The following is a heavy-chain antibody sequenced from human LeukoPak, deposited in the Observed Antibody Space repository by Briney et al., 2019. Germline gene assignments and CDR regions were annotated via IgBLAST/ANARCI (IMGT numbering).Heavy chain of an antibody. D-gene: IGHD3-16*02. CDR2: FDPEDGET. V-gene: IGHV1-24*01. CDR3: ATVAYDYVWGSYRYTGGAFDI. CDR1: GYTLTELS. J-gene: IGHJ3*02. Sequence: ASVKVSCKVSGYTLTELSMHWVRQAPGKGLEWMGGFDPEDGETIYAQKFQGRVTMTEDTSTDTAYMELSSLRSEDTAVYYCATVAYDYVWGSYRYTGGAFDIWGQGTMVTVSS.